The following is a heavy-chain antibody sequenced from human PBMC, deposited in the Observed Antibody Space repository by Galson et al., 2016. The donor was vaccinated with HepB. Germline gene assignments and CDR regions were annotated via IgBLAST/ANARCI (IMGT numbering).Heavy chain of an antibody. J-gene: IGHJ4*02. CDR1: GFTFDDYA. CDR2: ISWNSGNI. D-gene: IGHD2/OR15-2a*01. V-gene: IGHV3-9*01. Sequence: SLRLSCAASGFTFDDYAMHWVRQVPGKGLEWVSHISWNSGNINYADSVKGRFTISRDNAKNSLYLQMNSLRVEDTAVYYCVKDLEASMGGSADWGQGTPVTVSS. CDR3: VKDLEASMGGSAD.